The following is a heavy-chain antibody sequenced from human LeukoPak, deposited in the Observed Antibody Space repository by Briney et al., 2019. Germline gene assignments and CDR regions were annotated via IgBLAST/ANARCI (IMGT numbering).Heavy chain of an antibody. CDR1: GFTFSSYW. D-gene: IGHD3-3*01. CDR3: ARWYSITIFGVVIYNYYYYYGMDV. V-gene: IGHV3-74*01. J-gene: IGHJ6*02. CDR2: INSDGSST. Sequence: GGSLRLSCAASGFTFSSYWMHWVRQAPGKGLVWVSRINSDGSSTSYADSVKGRFTISRDNAKNTLYLQMNSLRAEDTAVYYCARWYSITIFGVVIYNYYYYYGMDVWGQGTTVTVSS.